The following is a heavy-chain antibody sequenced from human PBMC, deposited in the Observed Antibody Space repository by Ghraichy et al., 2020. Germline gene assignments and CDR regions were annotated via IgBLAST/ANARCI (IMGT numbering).Heavy chain of an antibody. Sequence: SETLSLTCAVSGGSISSGGYSWSWIRQPPGKGLEWIGYIYHSGSTYYNPSLKSRVTISVDRSKNQFSLKLSSVTAADTAVYYCARGRTYYYDSGQAEGDAFDIWGQGTMVTVSS. CDR1: GGSISSGGYS. CDR2: IYHSGST. CDR3: ARGRTYYYDSGQAEGDAFDI. J-gene: IGHJ3*02. V-gene: IGHV4-30-2*01. D-gene: IGHD3-22*01.